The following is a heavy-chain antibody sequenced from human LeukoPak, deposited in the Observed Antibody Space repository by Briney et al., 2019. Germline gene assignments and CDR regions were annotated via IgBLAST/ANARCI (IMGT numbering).Heavy chain of an antibody. Sequence: SETLSLTCAVYGGSFSGYYWSWIRQPPGKGLEWIGEINHSGSTNYNPSLKSRVTISVDTSKNQFSLKLSSVTAADTAVYYCARLGIVATAHYFDYWGQGTLVTVSS. CDR3: ARLGIVATAHYFDY. CDR1: GGSFSGYY. D-gene: IGHD5-12*01. J-gene: IGHJ4*02. V-gene: IGHV4-34*01. CDR2: INHSGST.